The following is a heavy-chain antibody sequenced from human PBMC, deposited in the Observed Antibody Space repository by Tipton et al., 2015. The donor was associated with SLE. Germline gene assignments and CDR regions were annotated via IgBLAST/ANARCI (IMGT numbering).Heavy chain of an antibody. V-gene: IGHV4-59*01. D-gene: IGHD4-23*01. CDR2: IYYSGRT. Sequence: TLSLTCTVSGGSISSYYWSWIRQPPGKGLEWIGYIYYSGRTNYNPSLKSRVTISVDTSKNQFSLKLSSVTAADTAVYYCARGGGSDAFDIWGQGTMVTVSS. CDR3: ARGGGSDAFDI. J-gene: IGHJ3*02. CDR1: GGSISSYY.